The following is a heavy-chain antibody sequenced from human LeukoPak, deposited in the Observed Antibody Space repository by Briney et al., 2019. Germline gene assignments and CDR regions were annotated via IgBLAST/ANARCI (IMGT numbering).Heavy chain of an antibody. Sequence: SVKVSCKASGGTFSSYAISWVRQAPGQGLEWMGGIIPIFGTANYAQKFQGRVTITADESTSTAYMELSSLRSEDTAVYYCARVAAAAGGHYYYYYMDVRGKGTTVTVSS. V-gene: IGHV1-69*13. J-gene: IGHJ6*03. CDR3: ARVAAAAGGHYYYYYMDV. D-gene: IGHD6-13*01. CDR2: IIPIFGTA. CDR1: GGTFSSYA.